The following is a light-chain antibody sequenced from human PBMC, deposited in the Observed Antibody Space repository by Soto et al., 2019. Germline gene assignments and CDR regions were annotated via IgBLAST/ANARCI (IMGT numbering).Light chain of an antibody. CDR1: QSLNSNF. CDR3: QQYDTSPPRYT. CDR2: AAS. V-gene: IGKV3-20*01. Sequence: EIVLTQSPGTLSLSPGESATLSCRASQSLNSNFLAWYQQKPGQAPRLLVYAASSRATGIPDRFSGSASGTVFTHTISRLEPEDFAVYYCQQYDTSPPRYTFGQGTKLEIK. J-gene: IGKJ2*01.